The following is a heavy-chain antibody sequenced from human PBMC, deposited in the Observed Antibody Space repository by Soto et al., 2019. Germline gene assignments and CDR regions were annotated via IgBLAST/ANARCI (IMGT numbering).Heavy chain of an antibody. CDR1: GFTFSTYW. CDR2: IKQDGTEK. CDR3: TTSPHRDSERVFV. J-gene: IGHJ6*02. Sequence: VGSLRLSCAASGFTFSTYWVSWVRRTPGKGLEWVANIKQDGTEKYYVDSVRGRLTVSRDNAKSSLYLQMNSLRVEDTAVYYCTTSPHRDSERVFVWGQGTTVTVSS. D-gene: IGHD1-26*01. V-gene: IGHV3-7*01.